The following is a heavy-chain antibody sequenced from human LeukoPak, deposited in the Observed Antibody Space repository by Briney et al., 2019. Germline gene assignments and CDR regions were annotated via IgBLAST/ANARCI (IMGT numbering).Heavy chain of an antibody. Sequence: SETLSLTCAVHGGSFSGYYWSWIRQPPGKGLEWIGEINHSGSTNYNPSLKSRVTISVDTSKNQFSLKLSSVTAADTAVYYCARQSYYYGSGSPYWGQGTLVTVSS. CDR2: INHSGST. V-gene: IGHV4-34*01. J-gene: IGHJ4*02. CDR1: GGSFSGYY. CDR3: ARQSYYYGSGSPY. D-gene: IGHD3-10*01.